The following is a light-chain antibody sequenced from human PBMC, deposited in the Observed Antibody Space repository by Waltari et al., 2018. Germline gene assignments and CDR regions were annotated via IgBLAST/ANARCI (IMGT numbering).Light chain of an antibody. CDR1: QSIGRS. CDR2: RAS. CDR3: QQYNNWPPGT. V-gene: IGKV3-15*01. J-gene: IGKJ1*01. Sequence: EIVLIQSPATLSMSPGERATLSCRTSQSIGRSLAWYQQRPGQAPRLLIYRASTRATGIPDRFSGSGSETEFTLTISSLQSEDIAVYYCQQYNNWPPGTFGQGTKVEI.